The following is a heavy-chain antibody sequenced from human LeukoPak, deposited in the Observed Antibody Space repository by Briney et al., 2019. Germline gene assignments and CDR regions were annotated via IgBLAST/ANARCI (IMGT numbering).Heavy chain of an antibody. CDR2: ISSSGSTI. V-gene: IGHV3-48*03. Sequence: GGSLRLSCAASGFTFSRYELNWVRQAPGKGLEWVSYISSSGSTIYYADSVKGRFTISRDNAKNSLYLQMNSLRAEDTAVYYCARGCTAPDYWGQGTLVTVSS. CDR1: GFTFSRYE. J-gene: IGHJ4*02. D-gene: IGHD5-18*01. CDR3: ARGCTAPDY.